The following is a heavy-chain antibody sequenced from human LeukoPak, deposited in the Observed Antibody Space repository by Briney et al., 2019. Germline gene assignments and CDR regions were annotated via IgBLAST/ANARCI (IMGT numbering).Heavy chain of an antibody. J-gene: IGHJ4*02. CDR2: ISGSGGST. CDR1: GFTFSSYA. D-gene: IGHD3-22*01. CDR3: AKVGRYSSGYYHEDY. V-gene: IGHV3-23*01. Sequence: GGSLRLSCAASGFTFSSYAMSWVRQAPGKGLEWVSAISGSGGSTYYADSVKGRFTISSDNSKNTLYPQMNSLRAEDTAVYYCAKVGRYSSGYYHEDYWGQGTLVTVSS.